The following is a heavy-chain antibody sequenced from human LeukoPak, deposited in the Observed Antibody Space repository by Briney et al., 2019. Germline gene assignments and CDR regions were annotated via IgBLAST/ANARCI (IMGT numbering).Heavy chain of an antibody. V-gene: IGHV4-4*07. Sequence: PSETLSLTCTASGGSISSYYWSWIRQPAGKGLEWIGRIYTSGSTNYNPSLKSRVTMSVDTSKNQFSLKLSSVTAADTAVYYCARLCCGRAGPTGLPLDYWGQGTLVTVSS. J-gene: IGHJ4*02. D-gene: IGHD1-1*01. CDR3: ARLCCGRAGPTGLPLDY. CDR1: GGSISSYY. CDR2: IYTSGST.